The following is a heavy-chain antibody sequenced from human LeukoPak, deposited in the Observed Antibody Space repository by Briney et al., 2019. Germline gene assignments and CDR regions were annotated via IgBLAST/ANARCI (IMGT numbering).Heavy chain of an antibody. CDR3: ARNYYGSGSYYTLDS. CDR1: GDSVSSNKAA. CDR2: TYYDSQWYR. J-gene: IGHJ4*02. Sequence: SQTLSLTCTISGDSVSSNKAAWNWIRQSPSRGLEWLVRTYYDSQWYRDYAVSVKSRMTVNPDTSKNQFSLHLNSVTPEDTAVYYCARNYYGSGSYYTLDSWGPGTLVTVSS. D-gene: IGHD3-10*01. V-gene: IGHV6-1*01.